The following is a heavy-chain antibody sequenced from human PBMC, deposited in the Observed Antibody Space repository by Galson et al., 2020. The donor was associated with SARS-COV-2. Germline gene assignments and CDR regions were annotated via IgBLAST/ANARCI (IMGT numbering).Heavy chain of an antibody. D-gene: IGHD3-3*01. Sequence: SETLSLTCTVSGGSISSYYWSWIRQPPGKGLEWIGYIYYSGSTNYNPSLKSRVTISVDTSKNQFSLKLSSVTAADTAVYYCARGDVEYDFWSGYQNYYYYMDVWGKGTTVTVSS. CDR1: GGSISSYY. J-gene: IGHJ6*03. CDR3: ARGDVEYDFWSGYQNYYYYMDV. CDR2: IYYSGST. V-gene: IGHV4-59*01.